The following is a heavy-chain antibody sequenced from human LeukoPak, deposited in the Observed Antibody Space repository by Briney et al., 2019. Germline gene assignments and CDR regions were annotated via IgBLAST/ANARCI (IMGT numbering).Heavy chain of an antibody. J-gene: IGHJ3*02. CDR2: IYYSGST. CDR3: ARDVGAVAGGGNDAFDI. CDR1: GGSISSYY. V-gene: IGHV4-59*01. D-gene: IGHD6-19*01. Sequence: PSETLSLTCTVSGGSISSYYWSWIRQPPGKGLEWIGYIYYSGSTNYNPSLKSRVTISVDTSKNQFSLKLSFVTAADTAVYYCARDVGAVAGGGNDAFDIWGQGTMVTVSS.